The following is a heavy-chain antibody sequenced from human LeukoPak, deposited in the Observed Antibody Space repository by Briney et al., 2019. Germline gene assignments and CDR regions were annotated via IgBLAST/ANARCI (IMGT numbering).Heavy chain of an antibody. CDR1: GYTFTGYY. CDR3: ARYSNSGGDY. CDR2: INPNTGGT. D-gene: IGHD7-27*01. Sequence: ASVTVSCKASGYTFTGYYIHWVRQAPGQGLEWMGWINPNTGGTNYAQTFQGRVTMTRDTSISTASMELSRLRSDDSAVYICARYSNSGGDYWGQGSLVTVSS. V-gene: IGHV1-2*02. J-gene: IGHJ4*02.